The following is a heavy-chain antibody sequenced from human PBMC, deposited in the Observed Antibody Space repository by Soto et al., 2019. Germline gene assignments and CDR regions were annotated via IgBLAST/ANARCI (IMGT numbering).Heavy chain of an antibody. CDR3: AREGGLPSRRYYYYFCIDV. J-gene: IGHJ6*04. D-gene: IGHD2-21*01. CDR1: GDSVSSNSAA. V-gene: IGHV6-1*01. Sequence: PSQTLSLTCAISGDSVSSNSAAWNWIRQSPSRGLEWLGRTYYRSKWYNDYAVSVKSRITINPDTSKNQFSLQLNSVTPEDTAVYYCAREGGLPSRRYYYYFCIDVWGDGTTVTVSP. CDR2: TYYRSKWYN.